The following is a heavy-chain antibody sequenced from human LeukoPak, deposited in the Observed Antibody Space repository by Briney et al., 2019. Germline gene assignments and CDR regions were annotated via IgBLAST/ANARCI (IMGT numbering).Heavy chain of an antibody. Sequence: GGSLGLSCAASGFTFSSYWMNWARQAPGKGLEWVASINHNENVNYYVDSVKGRFTISRDNAKNSLYLQMSNLRAEDTAVYFCARGGGLDVWGQGATVTVSS. D-gene: IGHD3-16*01. CDR3: ARGGGLDV. CDR1: GFTFSSYW. J-gene: IGHJ6*01. V-gene: IGHV3-7*03. CDR2: INHNENVN.